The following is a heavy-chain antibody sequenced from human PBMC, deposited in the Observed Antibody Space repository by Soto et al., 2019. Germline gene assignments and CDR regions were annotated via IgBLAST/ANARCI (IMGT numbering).Heavy chain of an antibody. V-gene: IGHV3-21*01. D-gene: IGHD2-15*01. CDR1: GFTFSSYS. Sequence: GGSLRLSCAASGFTFSSYSMNWVRQAPGKGLEWVSSISSSSSYIYYADSVKGRFTISRDNAKNSLYLQMNSLRAEDTAVYYCARVDCSGGSCYGNYYYYYGMDVWGQGTTVTVSS. CDR2: ISSSSSYI. J-gene: IGHJ6*02. CDR3: ARVDCSGGSCYGNYYYYYGMDV.